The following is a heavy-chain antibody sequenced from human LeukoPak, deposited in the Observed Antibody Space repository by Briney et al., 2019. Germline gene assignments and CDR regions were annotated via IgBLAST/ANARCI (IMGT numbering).Heavy chain of an antibody. CDR1: GGSISSSSYY. D-gene: IGHD2-15*01. CDR2: IYYSGST. J-gene: IGHJ3*02. CDR3: ARGWHGYCSGGSCHPDAFDI. V-gene: IGHV4-39*07. Sequence: SETLSLTCTVSGGSISSSSYYWGWIRQPPGKGLEWIGSIYYSGSTYYNPSLKSRVAISVDTSKNQFSLKLSSVTAADTAVYYCARGWHGYCSGGSCHPDAFDIWGQGTMVTVSS.